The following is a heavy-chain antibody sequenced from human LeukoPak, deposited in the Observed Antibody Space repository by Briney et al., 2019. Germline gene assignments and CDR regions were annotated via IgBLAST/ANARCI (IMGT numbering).Heavy chain of an antibody. V-gene: IGHV3-74*01. Sequence: GGSLRPSCAASGFTFSSYWMHWVRQAPGKGLVWVSRINSDGRRSYADSVKGRFSISRDNAKNTLYLQMNSLRAEDTAVYYCARRSRGSWGVDYWGQGTLVTVSS. CDR2: INSDGRR. CDR3: ARRSRGSWGVDY. J-gene: IGHJ4*02. CDR1: GFTFSSYW. D-gene: IGHD6-13*01.